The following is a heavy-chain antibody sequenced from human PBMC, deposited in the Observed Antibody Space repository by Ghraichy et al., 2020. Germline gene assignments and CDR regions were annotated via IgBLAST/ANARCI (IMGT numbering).Heavy chain of an antibody. CDR3: ARLPGIVVLLTDIEENRVDP. CDR1: GGTITSSDFY. CDR2: IHYTGST. J-gene: IGHJ5*02. D-gene: IGHD2-2*02. Sequence: SETLSLTCSVSGGTITSSDFYWGWIRQPPGKGLEWIGHIHYTGSTHYSPSLKSRVTISIDTSKNHFSLKLSSVTAADTAVYYCARLPGIVVLLTDIEENRVDPWGQGTRVTVSS. V-gene: IGHV4-39*02.